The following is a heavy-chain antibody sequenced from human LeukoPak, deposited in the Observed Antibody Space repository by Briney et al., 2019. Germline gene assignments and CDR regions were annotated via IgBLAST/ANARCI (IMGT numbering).Heavy chain of an antibody. CDR1: GYTFTGYY. CDR2: INPNSGGT. Sequence: ASVKVSRKSSGYTFTGYYMHWVRQAPGQGLEWMGWINPNSGGTNYAQKFQGRVTMTRDTSISTAYMELSRLRSDDTAVYYCARGEYYYDSSGRGPLGYWGQGTLVTVSS. J-gene: IGHJ4*02. V-gene: IGHV1-2*02. CDR3: ARGEYYYDSSGRGPLGY. D-gene: IGHD3-22*01.